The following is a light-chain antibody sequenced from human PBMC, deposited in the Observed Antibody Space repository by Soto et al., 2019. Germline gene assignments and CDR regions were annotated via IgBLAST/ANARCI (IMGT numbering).Light chain of an antibody. CDR1: RSVSSSF. CDR2: HAS. V-gene: IGKV3-20*01. Sequence: EIVLTQSPGTLSLSPGERATLSCRASRSVSSSFLAWYQQKSGQAPRLLIYHASSRATGIPDRFSGRGSGTDFTLTISRLEPADFALYFCQQYGSSPWTFGQGTKVEIK. CDR3: QQYGSSPWT. J-gene: IGKJ1*01.